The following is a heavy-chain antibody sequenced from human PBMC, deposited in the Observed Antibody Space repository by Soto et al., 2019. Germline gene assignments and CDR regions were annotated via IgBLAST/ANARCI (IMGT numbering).Heavy chain of an antibody. Sequence: GASVKVSCKASGYTFTGYEMHWVRQAPGQGLEWMGWINPNNGNTNYAQKLQGRVTMTTDTSTSTAYMELRSLRSDDTAVYYCARDYTRGYSYGYAYWGQGTLVTVSS. V-gene: IGHV1-18*04. D-gene: IGHD5-18*01. CDR1: GYTFTGYE. CDR3: ARDYTRGYSYGYAY. CDR2: INPNNGNT. J-gene: IGHJ4*02.